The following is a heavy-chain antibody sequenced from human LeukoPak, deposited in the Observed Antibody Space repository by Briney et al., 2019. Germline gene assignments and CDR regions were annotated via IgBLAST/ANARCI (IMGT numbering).Heavy chain of an antibody. D-gene: IGHD3-10*01. CDR2: IYPGDSDT. CDR3: ARQYSGTYYRSFDS. Sequence: GESLNISCKGSGYSFTNYWVGWVRQMPGKGLEWMGVIYPGDSDTRYSPSFQGQVTISADKSISTAYLQWSSLKASDTAMYYCARQYSGTYYRSFDSWGQGTLVTVSS. V-gene: IGHV5-51*01. CDR1: GYSFTNYW. J-gene: IGHJ4*02.